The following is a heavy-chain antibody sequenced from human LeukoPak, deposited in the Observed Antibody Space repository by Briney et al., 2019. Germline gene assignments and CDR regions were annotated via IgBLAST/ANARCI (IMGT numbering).Heavy chain of an antibody. Sequence: GGSLRLSCAASGFIFDDYGMTWVRQAPGKGLEWVSGINWNGGSTGYGDSVKGRFTISRDNVKNSLYLQMNSLRAEDTALYFCARISSTMIRGVTNWFDPWGQGTLVTVSS. D-gene: IGHD3-10*01. CDR2: INWNGGST. J-gene: IGHJ5*02. CDR1: GFIFDDYG. V-gene: IGHV3-20*04. CDR3: ARISSTMIRGVTNWFDP.